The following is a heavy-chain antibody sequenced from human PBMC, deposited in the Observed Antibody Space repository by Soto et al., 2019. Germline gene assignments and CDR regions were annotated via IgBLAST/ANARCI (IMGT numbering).Heavy chain of an antibody. V-gene: IGHV4-34*01. CDR3: PRGDKSSSWYGRYYGMDV. CDR2: INHSGST. Sequence: SETLSLTCAVYGGSFSGYYWSWIRQPPGKGLEWIGEINHSGSTNYNPSLKSRVTISVDTSKNQFSLKLSSVTAADTAVYYCPRGDKSSSWYGRYYGMDVWGQGTTVT. D-gene: IGHD6-13*01. CDR1: GGSFSGYY. J-gene: IGHJ6*02.